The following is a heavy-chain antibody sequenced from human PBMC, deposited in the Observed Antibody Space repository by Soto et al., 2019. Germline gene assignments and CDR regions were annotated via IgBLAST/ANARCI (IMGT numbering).Heavy chain of an antibody. CDR1: GYTFTTYX. D-gene: IGHD3-16*01. J-gene: IGHJ3*02. CDR2: INPSGGST. V-gene: IGHV1-46*01. CDR3: ARRETNFGEDAFDI. Sequence: QVQLVQSGAEVKKPGASVKVSCKASGYTFTTYXMHXXXXXXXQGLEWMGIINPSGGSTSYPQKFQGRVTMTRDTSTSTVYMELSSLRSEDTAFYYCARRETNFGEDAFDIWGQGTMVTVSS.